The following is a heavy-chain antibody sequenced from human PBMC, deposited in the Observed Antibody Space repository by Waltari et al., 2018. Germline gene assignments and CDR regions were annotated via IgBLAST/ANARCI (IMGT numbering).Heavy chain of an antibody. D-gene: IGHD3-10*01. Sequence: QIQLVQSGPEVKKTGASVKLSCKTSGYVFNRYSINWVRRAPEHGLEWMGWISGYDGHTNYTHQLQGRLTMTTDTPTATAYMELRNLISDDTAIYYCARGVNEYHSLPQYADYWGQGTLVTVSS. J-gene: IGHJ4*02. CDR3: ARGVNEYHSLPQYADY. CDR1: GYVFNRYS. CDR2: ISGYDGHT. V-gene: IGHV1-18*01.